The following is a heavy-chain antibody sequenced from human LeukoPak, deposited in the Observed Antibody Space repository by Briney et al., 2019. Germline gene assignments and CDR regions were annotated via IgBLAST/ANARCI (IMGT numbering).Heavy chain of an antibody. V-gene: IGHV5-51*01. CDR1: GYSFTSYW. CDR3: ARAHWRGDGYAVGPDY. J-gene: IGHJ4*02. Sequence: GESLKISCKGSGYSFTSYWIGWVRQMPGKGLEWMGIIYPGDSDTRYSPSFQGQVTISADKSISTAYLQWSSLKASDTAMYYCARAHWRGDGYAVGPDYWGQGTLVTVSS. CDR2: IYPGDSDT. D-gene: IGHD5-24*01.